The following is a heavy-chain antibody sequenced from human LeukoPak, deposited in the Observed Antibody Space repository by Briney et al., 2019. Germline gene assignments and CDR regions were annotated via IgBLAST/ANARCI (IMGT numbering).Heavy chain of an antibody. CDR1: GFTFSSYG. CDR3: AKDREKEQLWLRVHFDY. Sequence: GGSLRLSCAASGFTFSSYGMSWVRQASGKGLEWVSAISGSGGSTYYADSVKGRFTISRDNSKNTLYLQMNSLRAEDTAVYYCAKDREKEQLWLRVHFDYWGQGTLVTVSS. CDR2: ISGSGGST. J-gene: IGHJ4*02. D-gene: IGHD5-18*01. V-gene: IGHV3-23*01.